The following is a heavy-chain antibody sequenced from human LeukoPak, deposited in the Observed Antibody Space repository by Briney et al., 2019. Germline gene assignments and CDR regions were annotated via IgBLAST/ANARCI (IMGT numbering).Heavy chain of an antibody. D-gene: IGHD3-3*01. Sequence: SETPSLTCAVYGGSFSGYYWSWIRQPPGQGLGWIGESNHSGSTNYNPSPKRRDTISVDTSKNQLSPKLSSVTAADTAVYYCARDTKRMTIFGATYNWFDPWGQRPLVTVSS. V-gene: IGHV4-34*01. CDR1: GGSFSGYY. CDR2: SNHSGST. CDR3: ARDTKRMTIFGATYNWFDP. J-gene: IGHJ5*02.